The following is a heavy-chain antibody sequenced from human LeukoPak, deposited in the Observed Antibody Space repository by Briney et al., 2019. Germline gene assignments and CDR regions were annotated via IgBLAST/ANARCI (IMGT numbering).Heavy chain of an antibody. CDR3: ARDLEYRRYGSSWYLFNPVAEAPY. Sequence: PGGSLRLSCAASGFTFSSYAMHWVRQAPGKGLEWVAVISYDGSNKYYADSVKGRFTISGDNSKNTLYLQMNSLRAEDTAVYYCARDLEYRRYGSSWYLFNPVAEAPYWGQGTLVTVSP. V-gene: IGHV3-30-3*01. CDR2: ISYDGSNK. CDR1: GFTFSSYA. J-gene: IGHJ4*02. D-gene: IGHD6-13*01.